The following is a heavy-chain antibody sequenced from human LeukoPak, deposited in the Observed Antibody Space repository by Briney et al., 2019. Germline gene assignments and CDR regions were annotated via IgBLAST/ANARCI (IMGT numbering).Heavy chain of an antibody. CDR1: GFTFSGSD. Sequence: GGSLKLSCAASGFTFSGSDMHWVRQASGKGLEWVGRIRSKANSYATAYAASVKGRFTISRDDSKNTAYLQMNSLKTEDTAVYYCTRHWRDNYVWGSYRYTNSYYYMDVWGKGTTVTVSS. CDR2: IRSKANSYAT. J-gene: IGHJ6*03. V-gene: IGHV3-73*01. CDR3: TRHWRDNYVWGSYRYTNSYYYMDV. D-gene: IGHD3-16*02.